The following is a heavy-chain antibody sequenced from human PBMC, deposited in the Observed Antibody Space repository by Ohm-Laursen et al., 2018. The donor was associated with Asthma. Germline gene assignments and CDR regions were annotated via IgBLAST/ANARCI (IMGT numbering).Heavy chain of an antibody. CDR3: ARESYLDY. J-gene: IGHJ4*02. CDR1: GFTFSSYG. V-gene: IGHV3-30*03. Sequence: SLRLSCSASGFTFSSYGMHWVRQAPGEGLEWVAVISYDGSNKYYADSVKGRFTISRDNSKNTLYLQMNSLRAEDTAVYYCARESYLDYWGQGTLVTVSS. CDR2: ISYDGSNK. D-gene: IGHD3-10*01.